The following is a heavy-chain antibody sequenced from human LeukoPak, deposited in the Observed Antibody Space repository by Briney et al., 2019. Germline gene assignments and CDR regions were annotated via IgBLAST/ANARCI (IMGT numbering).Heavy chain of an antibody. CDR1: GGSISSGDYY. CDR3: ARVEAASNVFFDY. V-gene: IGHV4-30-4*08. J-gene: IGHJ4*02. Sequence: SETLSLTCTVSGGSISSGDYYWSWIRQPPGKGLEWIGYIYYSGTTYYNPSLKSRVTISVDTSKNQFSLKLSSVTAADTAVYYCARVEAASNVFFDYWGQGTLVTVSS. CDR2: IYYSGTT. D-gene: IGHD6-25*01.